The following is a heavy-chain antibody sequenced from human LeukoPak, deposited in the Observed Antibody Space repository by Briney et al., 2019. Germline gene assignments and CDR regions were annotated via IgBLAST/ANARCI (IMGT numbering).Heavy chain of an antibody. CDR1: GGSIRSSSYY. D-gene: IGHD3-3*01. J-gene: IGHJ4*02. V-gene: IGHV4-39*07. CDR3: ARESYDFWSGYHSPYYFDY. CDR2: IFYSGST. Sequence: PSETLSLTCTVSGGSIRSSSYYWGWIRQPPGKGLEWIGNIFYSGSTYYNPSLKSRVTISVDTSKNQFSLKLSSVTAADTAVYYCARESYDFWSGYHSPYYFDYWGQGTLVTVSS.